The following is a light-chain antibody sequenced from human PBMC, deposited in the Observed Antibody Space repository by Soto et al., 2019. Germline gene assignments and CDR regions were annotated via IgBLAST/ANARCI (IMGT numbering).Light chain of an antibody. CDR2: DAC. J-gene: IGKJ1*01. Sequence: EIEVTQSPATLSLSPGERATLSCRASQSVSSFFAWYQQKPGQSPRLLIYDACIRASGISARFTGSGSGTDFTLTISSVEPDDSAFYYCQRRGNWWTFGQGTKVDIK. CDR1: QSVSSF. CDR3: QRRGNWWT. V-gene: IGKV3-11*01.